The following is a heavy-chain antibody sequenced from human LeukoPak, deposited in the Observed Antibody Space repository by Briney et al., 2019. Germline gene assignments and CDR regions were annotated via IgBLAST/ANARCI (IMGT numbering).Heavy chain of an antibody. V-gene: IGHV3-21*01. CDR2: ISSSSNYI. Sequence: GGSLRLSCAASGFTFSTYNMNWVRQAPGKGLEWVSSISSSSNYIYYADSVKGRFTISRDNAKNSLYLQMNSLRVEDTDVYYCARDVGASAPDAFDIWGQGAMVTVSS. CDR1: GFTFSTYN. CDR3: ARDVGASAPDAFDI. J-gene: IGHJ3*02. D-gene: IGHD1-26*01.